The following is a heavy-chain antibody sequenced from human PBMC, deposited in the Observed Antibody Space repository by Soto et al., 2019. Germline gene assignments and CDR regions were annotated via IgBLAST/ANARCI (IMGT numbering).Heavy chain of an antibody. J-gene: IGHJ4*02. CDR2: INPSGGDI. CDR1: GYTFTSYY. Sequence: QVQLVQSGAEVKKPGASVKVSCKASGYTFTSYYIHWVRQAPGQGLEWMGIINPSGGDITYAQKFQXXVTMTRDTSTSTVYMELSSLRSEDTAVYYCGRDGGYQRFDFWGQGALVTVSS. D-gene: IGHD2-2*01. V-gene: IGHV1-46*03. CDR3: GRDGGYQRFDF.